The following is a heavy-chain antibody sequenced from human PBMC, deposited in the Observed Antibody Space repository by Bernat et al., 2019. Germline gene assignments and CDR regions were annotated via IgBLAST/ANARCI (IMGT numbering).Heavy chain of an antibody. V-gene: IGHV3-11*05. J-gene: IGHJ6*03. Sequence: QMQLVESGGGLVKPGGSLRLSCAAPGFTFSDYYMSWIRQAPGKGLDWVSYISSSSSYTNYADPVKGRFTISRDNAKNSLYLQMNSLRAEDTSVYYCARGTSTSAPYMDVWGKGTTVTVSS. CDR2: ISSSSSYT. CDR3: ARGTSTSAPYMDV. CDR1: GFTFSDYY.